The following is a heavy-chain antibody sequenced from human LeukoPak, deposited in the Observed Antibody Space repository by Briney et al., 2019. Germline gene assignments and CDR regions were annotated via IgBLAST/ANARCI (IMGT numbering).Heavy chain of an antibody. Sequence: PGGSLRLSCAASGFTFSDYYMSWLRQAPGKGLEWVSYTTRSGSTIYYADSVKGRFTISRDNAKNSLYLQMNSLRAEDTAVYYCARGPLGDYWGQGTLVTVSS. J-gene: IGHJ4*02. D-gene: IGHD3-10*01. CDR2: TTRSGSTI. V-gene: IGHV3-11*04. CDR3: ARGPLGDY. CDR1: GFTFSDYY.